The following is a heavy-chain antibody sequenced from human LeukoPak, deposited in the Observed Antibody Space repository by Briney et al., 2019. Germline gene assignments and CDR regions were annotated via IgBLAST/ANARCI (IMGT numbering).Heavy chain of an antibody. V-gene: IGHV1-69*06. CDR2: IIPIFGTA. CDR3: ARGRVGATTFDY. J-gene: IGHJ4*02. Sequence: ASVKVSCKASGGTFSSSAISWVRQAPGQGLEWLGGIIPIFGTANYAQKFQGRVTITADKSTSTAYMELSSLRSEDTAVYYCARGRVGATTFDYWGQGTLVTVSS. D-gene: IGHD1-26*01. CDR1: GGTFSSSA.